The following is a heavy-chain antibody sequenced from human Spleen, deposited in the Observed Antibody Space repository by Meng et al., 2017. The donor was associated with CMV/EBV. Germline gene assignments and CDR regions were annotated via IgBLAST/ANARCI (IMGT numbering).Heavy chain of an antibody. D-gene: IGHD2-2*01. J-gene: IGHJ4*02. V-gene: IGHV1-69*10. Sequence: SVKVSCKASGYTFTSYYMHWVRQAPGQGLEWMGGIIPILGIANYAQKFQGRVTITADKSTSTAYMELSSLRSEDTAVYYCAREGCSSTSCYSGWLDYWGQGTLVTVSS. CDR3: AREGCSSTSCYSGWLDY. CDR1: GYTFTSYY. CDR2: IIPILGIA.